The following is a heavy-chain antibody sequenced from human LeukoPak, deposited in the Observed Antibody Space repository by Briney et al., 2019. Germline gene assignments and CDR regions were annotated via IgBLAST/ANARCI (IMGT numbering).Heavy chain of an antibody. V-gene: IGHV3-30*04. CDR1: GFTFSSYA. CDR3: ARPDSYYYGSGSYYSSFYY. J-gene: IGHJ4*02. CDR2: ISYDGSIK. D-gene: IGHD3-10*01. Sequence: PGGSLRLSCAASGFTFSSYAMHWVCQAPGEGLERVTIISYDGSIKHYADSVKGRFTISRDNSNNTLYLQMNSLRAEDTAVYYCARPDSYYYGSGSYYSSFYYWGQGTLVTVST.